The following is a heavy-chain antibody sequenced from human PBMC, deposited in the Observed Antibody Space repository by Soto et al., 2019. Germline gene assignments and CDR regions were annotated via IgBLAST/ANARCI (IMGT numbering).Heavy chain of an antibody. CDR2: ISGSGGST. CDR3: ARVMSSSWFTRPFDY. Sequence: PGGSLRLSCAASGFTFSSYAMSWVRQAPGKGLEWVSAISGSGGSTYYADSVKGRFTISRDNSKNTLYLQMNSLRAEDTAVYYCARVMSSSWFTRPFDYWGQGTLVTVSS. J-gene: IGHJ4*02. V-gene: IGHV3-23*01. CDR1: GFTFSSYA. D-gene: IGHD6-13*01.